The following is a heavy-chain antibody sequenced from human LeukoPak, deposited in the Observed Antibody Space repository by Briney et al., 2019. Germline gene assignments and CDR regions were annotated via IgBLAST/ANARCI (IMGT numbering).Heavy chain of an antibody. V-gene: IGHV3-23*01. CDR2: ISASGGST. CDR1: GFTFSSSA. J-gene: IGHJ4*02. CDR3: ARGDIVATMRIDY. D-gene: IGHD5-12*01. Sequence: GGSLRLSCAASGFTFSSSAMSWVRQVPGKGLEWVSGISASGGSTSYADSVRGRFTISRDNSKNTLYLQMNSLRAEDTAVYYCARGDIVATMRIDYWGQGTLVTVSS.